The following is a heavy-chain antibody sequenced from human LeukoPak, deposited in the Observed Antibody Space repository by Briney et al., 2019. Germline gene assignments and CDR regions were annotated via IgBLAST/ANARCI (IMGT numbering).Heavy chain of an antibody. V-gene: IGHV3-30*01. CDR1: GFTFSSYA. CDR3: ARGSSANYYDSSGYPAPGY. Sequence: PGGSLRLSCAASGFTFSSYAMHWVRQAPGKGLEWVAVISYDGSNKYYADSVKGRFTISRDNSKNTLYLQMNSLRAGDTAVYYCARGSSANYYDSSGYPAPGYWGQGTLVTVSS. J-gene: IGHJ4*02. CDR2: ISYDGSNK. D-gene: IGHD3-22*01.